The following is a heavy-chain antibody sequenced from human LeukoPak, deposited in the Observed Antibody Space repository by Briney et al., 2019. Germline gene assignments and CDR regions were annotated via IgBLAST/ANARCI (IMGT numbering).Heavy chain of an antibody. Sequence: SETLSLPCTVFGGSLSNYYWVWVRQPPGKGLEWIGLIYSSGSIKYNPSLKSRLTISLDTSKNQISLKLTSVTAADTAIYYCARQFEFWGQGSLVTVSS. J-gene: IGHJ4*02. CDR3: ARQFEF. V-gene: IGHV4-59*08. CDR2: IYSSGSI. CDR1: GGSLSNYY.